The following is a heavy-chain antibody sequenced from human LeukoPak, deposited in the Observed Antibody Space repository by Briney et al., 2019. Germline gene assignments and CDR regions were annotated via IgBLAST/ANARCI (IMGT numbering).Heavy chain of an antibody. V-gene: IGHV3-23*01. D-gene: IGHD2-2*01. J-gene: IGHJ4*02. CDR1: GFTFSSYA. CDR2: VSSNGAKT. Sequence: TGGSLRLSCAASGFTFSSYAITWVRQAPGKGLEWVSAVSSNGAKTYYADSVKGRFTISRDNYKNMVFLQMNSLRAEDTAVYYCAREGGYCSSTSCLRENWGQGTLVTVSS. CDR3: AREGGYCSSTSCLREN.